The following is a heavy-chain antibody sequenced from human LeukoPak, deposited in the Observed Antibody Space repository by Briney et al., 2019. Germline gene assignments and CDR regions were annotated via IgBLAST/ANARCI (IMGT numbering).Heavy chain of an antibody. CDR1: GFTFSSYA. J-gene: IGHJ4*02. CDR2: VSVSGGTT. V-gene: IGHV3-23*01. Sequence: GGSLRLSCAASGFTFSSYAVNWVRQAPGKGLEWVAVVSVSGGTTYYADAVKGRFTISRDNSKNTVCLQMNSLRAEDTAVYYCAKDLSRGWHTFDYWGQGTLVTVSS. D-gene: IGHD5-24*01. CDR3: AKDLSRGWHTFDY.